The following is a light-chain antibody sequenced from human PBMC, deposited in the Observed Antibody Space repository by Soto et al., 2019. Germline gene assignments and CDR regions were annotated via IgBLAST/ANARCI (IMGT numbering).Light chain of an antibody. Sequence: QSVLTQPASVSGSPGQSITISCTGTSDDLGSYNLASWYQQHPGKAPKVMIYEVDKRPSGVCDRFSGSKSGTTASLTISGLQADDEANYYCCSYVGSSAWVFGGGTKLTVL. CDR1: SDDLGSYNL. J-gene: IGLJ3*02. CDR2: EVD. CDR3: CSYVGSSAWV. V-gene: IGLV2-23*02.